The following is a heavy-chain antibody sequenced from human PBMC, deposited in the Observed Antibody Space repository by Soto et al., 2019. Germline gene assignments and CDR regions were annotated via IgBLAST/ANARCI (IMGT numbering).Heavy chain of an antibody. CDR2: IYYSGST. V-gene: IGHV4-39*01. Sequence: QLQLQQSGPGLLKPSETLSLTCTVSGGSISSYYWGWIRQPPGKGLEWIGNIYYSGSTYNNPSLKGRVTISVDPSTNLCSLQLSSVTAADTAVYCCARHVAWQLPGYYYSGFDVWGQGNTVTVYS. CDR1: GGSISSYY. CDR3: ARHVAWQLPGYYYSGFDV. D-gene: IGHD6-6*01. J-gene: IGHJ6*02.